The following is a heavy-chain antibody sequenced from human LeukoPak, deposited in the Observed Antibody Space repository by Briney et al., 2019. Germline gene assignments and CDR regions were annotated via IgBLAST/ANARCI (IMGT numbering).Heavy chain of an antibody. CDR2: ISSNGGST. J-gene: IGHJ4*02. CDR3: ARALYSGWLSSASGY. D-gene: IGHD3-9*01. V-gene: IGHV3-64*01. Sequence: GGSLRLSCAASGFTFSTYAMHWVRQAPGKGLEYVSAISSNGGSTYYANSVKDRFTISRDNSKNTLYLQMGSLRAEDMAVYYCARALYSGWLSSASGYWGQGTLVTVSS. CDR1: GFTFSTYA.